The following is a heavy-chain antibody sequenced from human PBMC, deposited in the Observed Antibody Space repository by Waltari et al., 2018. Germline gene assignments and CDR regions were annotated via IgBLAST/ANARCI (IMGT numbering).Heavy chain of an antibody. Sequence: QVQLVESGGGLVKPGGSLRLSCAASGFSFSDFYMSWLRQAPGGGLEWVSMIRISSGSIYNTDAVKDRFTLSRDNANNSLFLQMNSLRVEDTAVYYCARDANIEVAGPSAFDIWGRGTLVSVSS. CDR1: GFSFSDFY. D-gene: IGHD6-19*01. CDR2: IRISSGSI. CDR3: ARDANIEVAGPSAFDI. V-gene: IGHV3-11*01. J-gene: IGHJ3*02.